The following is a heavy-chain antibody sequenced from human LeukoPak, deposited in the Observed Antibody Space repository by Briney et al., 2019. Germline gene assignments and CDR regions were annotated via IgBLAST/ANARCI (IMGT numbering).Heavy chain of an antibody. CDR1: GGTFSSYT. CDR2: IIPIFGTP. Sequence: ASVKVSCKASGGTFSSYTISWVRQAPGQGLEWMGGIIPIFGTPQYAQTFQGRVTITADESTSTAYMELSSLRSEDTAVYYCARDEQDSSSWYARWFDPWGQGTLVTVSS. CDR3: ARDEQDSSSWYARWFDP. D-gene: IGHD6-13*01. V-gene: IGHV1-69*13. J-gene: IGHJ5*02.